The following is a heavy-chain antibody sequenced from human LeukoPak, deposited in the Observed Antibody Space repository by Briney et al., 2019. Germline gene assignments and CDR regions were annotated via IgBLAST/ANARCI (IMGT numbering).Heavy chain of an antibody. CDR1: GGSFSGYY. V-gene: IGHV4-34*01. Sequence: KTSETLSLTCAVYGGSFSGYYWSWIRQPPGKGLEWIGEINHSGSTNYNPSLKSRVTISVDTSKNQFSLKLSSVTAADTAVYYCARDTQRDWFDPWGQGTLVTVSS. J-gene: IGHJ5*02. CDR2: INHSGST. CDR3: ARDTQRDWFDP.